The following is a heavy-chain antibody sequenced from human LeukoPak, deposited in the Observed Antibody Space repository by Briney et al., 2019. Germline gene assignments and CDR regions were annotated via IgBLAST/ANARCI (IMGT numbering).Heavy chain of an antibody. V-gene: IGHV3-48*04. CDR2: ISSSSSII. D-gene: IGHD2-15*01. CDR1: GFTFSSYS. Sequence: GGSLRLSCAASGFTFSSYSMNWVRQAPGKRLEWVSYISSSSSIIYYADSVKGRFTISRDNAKNSLYLQMNSLRAEDTAVYYCARDWYCSGGSCYRGRFDYWGQGTLVTVSS. J-gene: IGHJ4*02. CDR3: ARDWYCSGGSCYRGRFDY.